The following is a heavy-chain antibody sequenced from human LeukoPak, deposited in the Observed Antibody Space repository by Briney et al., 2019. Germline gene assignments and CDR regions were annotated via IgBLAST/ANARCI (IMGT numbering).Heavy chain of an antibody. D-gene: IGHD2-2*01. Sequence: PSETLFLTCTVSGGSISSGGYYWSWIRQHPGKGLEWIGYIYDSGSTYYNPSLKSRLTISVDTSKNQFSLKLNSVTAADTAVYYCARASGRAAISNWFDPWGQGTLVTVSS. CDR1: GGSISSGGYY. CDR2: IYDSGST. CDR3: ARASGRAAISNWFDP. J-gene: IGHJ5*02. V-gene: IGHV4-31*03.